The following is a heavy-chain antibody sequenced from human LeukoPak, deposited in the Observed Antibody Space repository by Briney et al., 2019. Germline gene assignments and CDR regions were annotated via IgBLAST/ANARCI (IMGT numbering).Heavy chain of an antibody. CDR2: IYYSGST. J-gene: IGHJ4*02. V-gene: IGHV4-30-4*01. CDR1: GGSISSGDYY. D-gene: IGHD3-16*02. Sequence: SETLSLTCTVSGGSISSGDYYWSWIRQPPGKGLEWIGYIYYSGSTYYNPSLKSRVTISVDTSKNQFSLKLSSVTAADTAVYYCARAGSYDYVWGSYRYFDYWGQGTLVTVSS. CDR3: ARAGSYDYVWGSYRYFDY.